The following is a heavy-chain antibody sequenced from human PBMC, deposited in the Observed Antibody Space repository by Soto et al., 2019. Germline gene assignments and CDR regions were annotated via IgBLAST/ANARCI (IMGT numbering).Heavy chain of an antibody. CDR1: GYTFTSYG. D-gene: IGHD6-19*01. CDR3: ARENYSSGLFEWDYFDY. J-gene: IGHJ4*02. Sequence: GASVQVSCKASGYTFTSYGISWVRQAPGQGLEWMGWISAYNGNTNYAQKLQGRVTMTTDTSTSTAYMELRNLRSDDTALFYCARENYSSGLFEWDYFDYWGQGTLVTVSS. CDR2: ISAYNGNT. V-gene: IGHV1-18*01.